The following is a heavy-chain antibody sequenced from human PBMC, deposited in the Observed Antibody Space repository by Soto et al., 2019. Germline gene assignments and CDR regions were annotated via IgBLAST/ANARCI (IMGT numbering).Heavy chain of an antibody. CDR2: ISTTGSTI. Sequence: QVQLVESGGGLVKPGGSLRLSCAASGFTFSVYYMSWIRQAPGKGPEWVSYISTTGSTIHYADSVKGRCTISRDDAKNSLYLKMNSLRAEDTAVYYCAKVRGAYAIDYSGQGPLVPVSS. J-gene: IGHJ4*02. CDR1: GFTFSVYY. CDR3: AKVRGAYAIDY. D-gene: IGHD5-12*01. V-gene: IGHV3-11*01.